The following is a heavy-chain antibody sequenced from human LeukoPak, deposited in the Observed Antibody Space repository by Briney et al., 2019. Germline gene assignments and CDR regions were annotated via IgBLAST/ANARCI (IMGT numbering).Heavy chain of an antibody. CDR3: ARRRDSGSLQHFDY. J-gene: IGHJ4*02. CDR1: GFTFSDYY. Sequence: PGGSLRLSCAASGFTFSDYYMSWIRQAPGKGLEWVSYISSSGTTIYYADSVKGRFTISRDNAKNSLYLQMNGLRAEDTAVYYCARRRDSGSLQHFDYWGQGTLVTVSS. CDR2: ISSSGTTI. D-gene: IGHD1-26*01. V-gene: IGHV3-11*01.